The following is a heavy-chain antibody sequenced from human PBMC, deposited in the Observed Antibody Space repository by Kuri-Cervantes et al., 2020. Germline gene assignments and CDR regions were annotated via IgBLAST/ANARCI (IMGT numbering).Heavy chain of an antibody. Sequence: GGSLRLSCAASGFTFSSYGMHWVRQAPGKGLEWVAVIWYDGSNKYYADSVKGRFTISRDNSKNTLYLQMNSLRAEDTAVYYCARFYGAKYYFDYWGQGTLVTVSS. CDR2: IWYDGSNK. CDR3: ARFYGAKYYFDY. D-gene: IGHD4-17*01. CDR1: GFTFSSYG. V-gene: IGHV3-33*01. J-gene: IGHJ4*02.